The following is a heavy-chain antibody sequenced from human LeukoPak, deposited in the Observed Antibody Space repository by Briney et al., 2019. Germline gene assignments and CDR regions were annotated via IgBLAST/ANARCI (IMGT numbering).Heavy chain of an antibody. D-gene: IGHD3-22*01. CDR3: ASRGRGYYYEESWFDP. CDR1: GGSFSGYY. V-gene: IGHV4-34*01. J-gene: IGHJ5*02. CDR2: INHSGST. Sequence: SETLSLTCAVYGGSFSGYYWSWIRQPPGKGLDWIGEINHSGSTNYNPSLKSRVTISVDTSKNQFSLELSSVTAADTAVYYCASRGRGYYYEESWFDPWGQGTLFTVSS.